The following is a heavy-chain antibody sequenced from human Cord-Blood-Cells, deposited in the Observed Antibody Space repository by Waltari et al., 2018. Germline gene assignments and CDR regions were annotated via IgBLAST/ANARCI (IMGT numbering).Heavy chain of an antibody. D-gene: IGHD4-4*01. CDR2: IYYSGST. Sequence: QVQLQESGPGLVKPSQTLSLTCTVSGGSISSGGYYWSWIRQHPGKGLEWIGYIYYSGSTSYNPSLKSRVPISVDTSKNQFSLKLSSVTAADTAVYYGARDAPLSPPYSTLDYWGQGTLVTVSS. CDR3: ARDAPLSPPYSTLDY. V-gene: IGHV4-31*03. CDR1: GGSISSGGYY. J-gene: IGHJ4*02.